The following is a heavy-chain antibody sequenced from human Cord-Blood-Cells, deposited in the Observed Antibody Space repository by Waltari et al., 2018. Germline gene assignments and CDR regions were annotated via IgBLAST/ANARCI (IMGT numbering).Heavy chain of an antibody. CDR3: ARGRIVGATLDWFDP. D-gene: IGHD1-26*01. CDR2: IYYSGST. J-gene: IGHJ5*02. V-gene: IGHV4-59*01. Sequence: QVQLQESGPGLVKPSETLSLTCTVSGGSISSYYWSWIRPPPGKGLEWIGYIYYSGSTNYNPSLKSRVTISVDTSKNQFSLKLSSVTAADTAVYYCARGRIVGATLDWFDPWGQGTLVTVSS. CDR1: GGSISSYY.